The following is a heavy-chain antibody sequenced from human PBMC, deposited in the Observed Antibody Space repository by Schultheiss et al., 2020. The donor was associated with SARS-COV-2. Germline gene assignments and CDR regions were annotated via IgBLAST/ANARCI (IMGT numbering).Heavy chain of an antibody. D-gene: IGHD5-24*01. CDR1: GGSISSGDYY. Sequence: SETLSLTCTVSGGSISSGDYYWSWIRQPPGKGLEWIGYSYYYGSTYFNPSLKSRVTISVDMSKNQFSLKLNSMTAADTAVYYCARNRRMAADYWGQGTLVTVSS. V-gene: IGHV4-30-4*08. CDR2: SYYYGST. CDR3: ARNRRMAADY. J-gene: IGHJ4*02.